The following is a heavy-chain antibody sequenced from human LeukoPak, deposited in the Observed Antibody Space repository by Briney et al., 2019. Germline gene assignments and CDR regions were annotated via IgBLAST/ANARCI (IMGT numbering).Heavy chain of an antibody. D-gene: IGHD5-18*01. Sequence: GGSLRLSCAASGFTFSSYAMSWVRQAPGKGLEWVSAISGSGGSTYYADSVKGRVTISRDNSKNTLYLQMNSLRAEDTAVYYCARGRGYSYGRIDYWGQGTLVTVSS. CDR3: ARGRGYSYGRIDY. V-gene: IGHV3-23*01. J-gene: IGHJ4*02. CDR1: GFTFSSYA. CDR2: ISGSGGST.